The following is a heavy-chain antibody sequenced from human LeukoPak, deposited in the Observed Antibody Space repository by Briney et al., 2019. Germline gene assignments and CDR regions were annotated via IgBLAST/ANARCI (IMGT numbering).Heavy chain of an antibody. J-gene: IGHJ4*02. CDR1: GGSISSGSYY. V-gene: IGHV4-61*02. CDR2: IYTSGST. CDR3: ASRHYYDSSFDY. D-gene: IGHD3-22*01. Sequence: PSETLSLTCTVSGGSISSGSYYWSWIRQPAGKGLEWIGRIYTSGSTNYNPSLKSRVTISVDTSKNQFSLKLSSVTAADTAVYYWASRHYYDSSFDYWGQGTLVTVSS.